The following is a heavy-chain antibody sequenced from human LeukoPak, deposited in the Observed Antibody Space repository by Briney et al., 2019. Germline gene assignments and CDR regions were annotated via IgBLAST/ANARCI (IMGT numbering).Heavy chain of an antibody. J-gene: IGHJ4*02. D-gene: IGHD3-3*01. Sequence: ASVKVSCKASGYTFTGYYMHWVRQAPGQGLEWMGWINPNSGGTNYAQKFQGRVTMTEDTSTDTAYMELSSLRSEDTAVYYCATGIDFWSGYPLDYWGQGTLVTVSS. CDR2: INPNSGGT. CDR3: ATGIDFWSGYPLDY. V-gene: IGHV1-2*02. CDR1: GYTFTGYY.